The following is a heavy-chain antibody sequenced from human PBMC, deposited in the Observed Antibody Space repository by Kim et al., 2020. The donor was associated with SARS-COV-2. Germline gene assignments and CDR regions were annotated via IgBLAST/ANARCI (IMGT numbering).Heavy chain of an antibody. Sequence: SETLSLTCTVSGCSISSYYWSWIRQPPGKVLEWIGYIYYSGSTNYNPSLKSRVTISVDTSKNQFSLKLSSVTAADTAVYYCARGGKGRVFDYWGQGTLVTVSS. CDR3: ARGGKGRVFDY. CDR1: GCSISSYY. V-gene: IGHV4-59*01. J-gene: IGHJ4*02. D-gene: IGHD1-26*01. CDR2: IYYSGST.